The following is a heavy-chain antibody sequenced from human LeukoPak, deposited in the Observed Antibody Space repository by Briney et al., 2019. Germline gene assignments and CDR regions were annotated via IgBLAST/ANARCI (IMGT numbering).Heavy chain of an antibody. CDR1: YS. V-gene: IGHV3-21*01. J-gene: IGHJ4*02. CDR2: MSSSSSHI. Sequence: YSMXXVRQAPGKGXEWVSSMSSSSSHIYYADSVKGRFIISRDNAKNSLYLQMNSLRAEDTAVYYCAREFDRGEIQTGTDYWGQGTLVTVSS. D-gene: IGHD3-22*01. CDR3: AREFDRGEIQTGTDY.